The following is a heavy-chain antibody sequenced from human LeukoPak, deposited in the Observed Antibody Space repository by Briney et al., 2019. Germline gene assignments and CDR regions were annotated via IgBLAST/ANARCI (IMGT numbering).Heavy chain of an antibody. J-gene: IGHJ5*02. CDR2: IYPRVNT. Sequence: SETLSLTCAVSGGSISSYYWSWIRQPAGKGLEWIRRIYPRVNTNYNPSLKSRVTMSVDTAKNQLSLKMRAVTAADTAVYFCARDRDTRDWFDLWGQGTLVTVSS. CDR3: ARDRDTRDWFDL. D-gene: IGHD5-24*01. CDR1: GGSISSYY. V-gene: IGHV4-4*07.